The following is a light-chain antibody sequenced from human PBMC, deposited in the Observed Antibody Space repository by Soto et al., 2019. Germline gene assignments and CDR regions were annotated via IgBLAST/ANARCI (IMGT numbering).Light chain of an antibody. CDR2: EVS. V-gene: IGLV2-14*01. CDR1: SSDVGGYNY. J-gene: IGLJ7*01. Sequence: QSALTQPASVSGSPGQSITISCTGTSSDVGGYNYVSWYQQHPGKAPKLMIYEVSNRPSGVSNRFSGSKSGNTATLTISRVEAGDEADYYCQVWDSSTDHAVFGGGTQLTVL. CDR3: QVWDSSTDHAV.